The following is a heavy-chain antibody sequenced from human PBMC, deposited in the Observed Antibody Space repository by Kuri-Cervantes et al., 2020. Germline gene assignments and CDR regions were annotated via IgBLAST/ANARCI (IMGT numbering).Heavy chain of an antibody. Sequence: GESLKISCAASGFTFSDYYMSWIRQAPGKGLEWVSYISSSGSTIYYADSVKGRFTISRENAKNSLYLQMNSLRAEDTAVYYCARRSIAARKDPYGMDVWGQGTTVTVSS. CDR3: ARRSIAARKDPYGMDV. V-gene: IGHV3-11*01. D-gene: IGHD6-6*01. J-gene: IGHJ6*02. CDR1: GFTFSDYY. CDR2: ISSSGSTI.